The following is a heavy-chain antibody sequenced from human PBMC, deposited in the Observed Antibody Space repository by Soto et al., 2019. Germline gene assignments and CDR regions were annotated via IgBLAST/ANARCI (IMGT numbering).Heavy chain of an antibody. J-gene: IGHJ6*02. Sequence: GGSLRLSCAASGFTFSSYAMSWVRQAPGKGLEWVSAISGSGGSTYYADSVKGRFTISRDNSKNTLYLQMNSLRAEDTAVYYCAKGGNSWYGDYYYGMDVWAQGNTDTVSS. CDR2: ISGSGGST. D-gene: IGHD6-13*01. CDR3: AKGGNSWYGDYYYGMDV. CDR1: GFTFSSYA. V-gene: IGHV3-23*01.